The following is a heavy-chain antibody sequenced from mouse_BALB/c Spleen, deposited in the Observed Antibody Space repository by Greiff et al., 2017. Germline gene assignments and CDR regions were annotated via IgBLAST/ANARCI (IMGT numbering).Heavy chain of an antibody. CDR2: IYPGDGDT. Sequence: VKLVESGPELVKPGASVKISCKASGYAFSSSWMNWVKQRPGQGLEWIGRIYPGDGDTNYNGKFKGKATLTADKSSSTAYMQLSSLTSVDSAVYFCARGLLWSFFDYWGQGTTLTVSS. CDR3: ARGLLWSFFDY. V-gene: IGHV1-82*01. D-gene: IGHD2-1*01. CDR1: GYAFSSSW. J-gene: IGHJ2*01.